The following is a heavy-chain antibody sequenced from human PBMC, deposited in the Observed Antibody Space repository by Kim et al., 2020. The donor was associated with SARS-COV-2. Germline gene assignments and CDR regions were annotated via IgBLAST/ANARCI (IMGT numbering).Heavy chain of an antibody. J-gene: IGHJ4*02. D-gene: IGHD3-10*01. Sequence: SETLSLTCAVYGGSFSGYYWSWIRQPPGKGLEWIGEINHSGSTNYNPSLKSRVTISVDTSKNQFSLKLSSVTAADTAVYYCARELLGGFGELLWEFDYWGQGTLVTVSS. CDR1: GGSFSGYY. CDR2: INHSGST. V-gene: IGHV4-34*01. CDR3: ARELLGGFGELLWEFDY.